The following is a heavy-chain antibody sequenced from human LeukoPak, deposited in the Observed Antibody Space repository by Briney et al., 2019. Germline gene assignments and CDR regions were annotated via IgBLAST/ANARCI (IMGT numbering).Heavy chain of an antibody. Sequence: GGSLRLSCAASGFTFSDYYMSWIRQAPGKGLEWVSYISSSGGTIYYADSVKGRFTISRYNAKNSLYLQMNSLRAEDTAVYYCARAGATNNWFDPWGQGTLVTVSS. CDR1: GFTFSDYY. CDR2: ISSSGGTI. CDR3: ARAGATNNWFDP. D-gene: IGHD1-26*01. J-gene: IGHJ5*02. V-gene: IGHV3-11*01.